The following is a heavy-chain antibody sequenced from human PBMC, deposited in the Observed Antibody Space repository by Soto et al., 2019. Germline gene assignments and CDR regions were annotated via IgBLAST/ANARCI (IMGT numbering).Heavy chain of an antibody. D-gene: IGHD3-22*01. CDR3: ADLTYYYDSSGYYPIDY. V-gene: IGHV3-23*01. CDR1: GFTFSSYA. CDR2: ISGSGGST. Sequence: GGSLRLSCAASGFTFSSYAMSWVRQAPRKGLEWVSAISGSGGSTYYADSVKGRFTISRENSKNMLYVQMNSLRAEDTAVYYCADLTYYYDSSGYYPIDYWGQGTLVTVSS. J-gene: IGHJ4*02.